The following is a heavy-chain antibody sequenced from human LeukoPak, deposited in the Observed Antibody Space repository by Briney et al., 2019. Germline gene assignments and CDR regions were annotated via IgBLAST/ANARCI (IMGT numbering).Heavy chain of an antibody. CDR3: VSLQITSGPDY. V-gene: IGHV4-34*01. J-gene: IGHJ4*02. Sequence: SETLSLTCAVYGGSFSGYYWTWIRQPPGKGLEWIGEINHSGSTNYNPSLKSRVTISVDTSKNQFSLKLSSVTATDTAVYYCVSLQITSGPDYWGQGTLVTVSS. CDR2: INHSGST. D-gene: IGHD2-2*01. CDR1: GGSFSGYY.